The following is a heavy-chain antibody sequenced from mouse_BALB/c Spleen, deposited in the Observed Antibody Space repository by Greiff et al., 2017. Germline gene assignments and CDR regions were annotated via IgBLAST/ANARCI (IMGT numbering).Heavy chain of an antibody. D-gene: IGHD1-1*01. CDR1: GFTFSNYW. Sequence: DVMLVESGGGLVQPGGSMKLSCVASGFTFSNYWMNWVRQSPEKGLEWVAEIRLKSNNYATHYAESVKGRFTISRDDSKSSVYLQMNNLRAEDTGIYYCTRWSYGFAYWGQGTLVTVSA. V-gene: IGHV6-6*02. CDR3: TRWSYGFAY. CDR2: IRLKSNNYAT. J-gene: IGHJ3*01.